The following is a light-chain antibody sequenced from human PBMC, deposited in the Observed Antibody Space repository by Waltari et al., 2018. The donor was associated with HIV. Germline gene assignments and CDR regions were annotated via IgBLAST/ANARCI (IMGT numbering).Light chain of an antibody. J-gene: IGKJ1*01. CDR3: QQSYSTPRT. CDR2: AAS. Sequence: DIQMTQSQSSLSASVGARITITCRASQSISSYLNWDQQKPGKAPKLLIYAASSLQSGVPSRFSGSGSGTDFTLTISSLQPEDFATYYCQQSYSTPRTFGQGTKVEIK. V-gene: IGKV1-39*01. CDR1: QSISSY.